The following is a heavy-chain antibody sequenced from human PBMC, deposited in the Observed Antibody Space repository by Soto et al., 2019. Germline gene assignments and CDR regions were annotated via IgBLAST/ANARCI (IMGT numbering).Heavy chain of an antibody. Sequence: VQLLESGGGVVQPGGSLRISCAASGFTFSTYGMHWVRQAPGKGLEWVAVTTSDGARINYADSVKGRFTISRDNSRTTLYLQMNSLRIDDTAVYYCARKNPGREWELPDYWGQGTLVTVSS. V-gene: IGHV3-30*03. CDR2: TTSDGARI. CDR1: GFTFSTYG. D-gene: IGHD1-26*01. CDR3: ARKNPGREWELPDY. J-gene: IGHJ4*02.